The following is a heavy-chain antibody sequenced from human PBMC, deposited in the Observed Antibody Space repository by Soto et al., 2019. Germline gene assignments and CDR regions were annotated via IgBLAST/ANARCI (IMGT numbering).Heavy chain of an antibody. CDR2: INPNSGDT. D-gene: IGHD1-26*01. J-gene: IGHJ6*02. CDR3: AKGGAIVAAGTRVYLYNAMDV. CDR1: GYTFTGYY. Sequence: QVQLVQSGTEVKRPGDSVKVSCKASGYTFTGYYVHWVRQAPGQGLEWVGWINPNSGDTYLAQRFQGRVTMNRDTSIGTAYMELRGLTPDDTSEYYCAKGGAIVAAGTRVYLYNAMDVWGQGTTVTVSS. V-gene: IGHV1-2*02.